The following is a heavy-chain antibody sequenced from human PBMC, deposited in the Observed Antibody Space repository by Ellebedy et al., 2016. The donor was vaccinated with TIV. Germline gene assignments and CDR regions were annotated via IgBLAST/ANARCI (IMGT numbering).Heavy chain of an antibody. CDR3: ARPSVSTGYYQFDF. Sequence: GGSLRLSCAASGFTFSSYAMNWVRQAPGKGLECVSVIYSGGTTYYADSVRGRFTISRDSSKNTLYLQMNSLRAEDTAVYYCARPSVSTGYYQFDFWGQGALVTVSS. J-gene: IGHJ4*02. V-gene: IGHV3-66*04. CDR1: GFTFSSYA. D-gene: IGHD3-22*01. CDR2: IYSGGTT.